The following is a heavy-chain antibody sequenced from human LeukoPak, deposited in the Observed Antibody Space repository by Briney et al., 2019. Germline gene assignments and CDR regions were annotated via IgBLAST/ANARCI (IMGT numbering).Heavy chain of an antibody. CDR3: ARQMGGSWTIDY. V-gene: IGHV4-59*01. CDR2: IYYSGNT. CDR1: GGAISNYY. D-gene: IGHD6-13*01. Sequence: SETLSLTCTVSGGAISNYYWGWIRQPPGKGLEWIGYIYYSGNTNYNPSLRSRVTISVDTSKNQFSLSLSSVTAADTAVYYCARQMGGSWTIDYWGQGTLVTVS. J-gene: IGHJ4*02.